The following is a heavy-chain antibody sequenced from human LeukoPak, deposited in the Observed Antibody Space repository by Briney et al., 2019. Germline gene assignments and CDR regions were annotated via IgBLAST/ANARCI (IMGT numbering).Heavy chain of an antibody. Sequence: PSETLSLTCTVSGGSFTPYYWSWIRQPPGKGLEWIGRIYTSGSTNYNPSLKSRVTISVDTSKNQFSLKLRSVTAADTAMYYCARQGYADFSSRPFDYWGQGTLVTVSS. CDR1: GGSFTPYY. CDR2: IYTSGST. V-gene: IGHV4-4*08. CDR3: ARQGYADFSSRPFDY. J-gene: IGHJ4*02. D-gene: IGHD4-17*01.